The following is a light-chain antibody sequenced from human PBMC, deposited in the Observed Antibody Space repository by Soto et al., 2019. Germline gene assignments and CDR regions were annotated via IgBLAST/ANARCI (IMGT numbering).Light chain of an antibody. CDR2: EVR. J-gene: IGLJ3*02. Sequence: QSALTQPASVSGSPGQSITISCSGTTNDIGGYNYVSWYQHHPGKVPKVIIYEVRNRPSGVSNRFSGSKSGNTASLTISGLQAEDEADYYCCSYTSRATLVFGGGTKLTVL. CDR1: TNDIGGYNY. CDR3: CSYTSRATLV. V-gene: IGLV2-14*01.